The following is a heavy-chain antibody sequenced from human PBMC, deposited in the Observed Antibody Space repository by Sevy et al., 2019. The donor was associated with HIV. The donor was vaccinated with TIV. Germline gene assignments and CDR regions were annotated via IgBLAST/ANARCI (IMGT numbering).Heavy chain of an antibody. D-gene: IGHD6-13*01. CDR3: ASDRSGSWSVDY. CDR2: ISYDGKNE. CDR1: GFTFYNYG. V-gene: IGHV3-30*04. J-gene: IGHJ4*02. Sequence: GGSLRLSCAGSGFTFYNYGIHWVRQAPGKGLEWVTMISYDGKNEKYADSVKGRFTISRDNSKNTVYLQMNSLRPDDTAIYYCASDRSGSWSVDYWGQGTLVTVSS.